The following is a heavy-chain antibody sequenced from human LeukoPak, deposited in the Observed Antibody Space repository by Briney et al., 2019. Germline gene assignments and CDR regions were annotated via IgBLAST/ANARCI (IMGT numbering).Heavy chain of an antibody. V-gene: IGHV4-34*01. CDR3: ARVSSSWYRDWFDP. CDR1: GGSFSGYY. CDR2: INHSGST. J-gene: IGHJ5*02. Sequence: PSETLSLTCAVYGGSFSGYYWSWIRQPPGKGLEWIGEINHSGSTNYNPSLKSRATISVDTSKNQFSLKLSSVTAADTAVYYCARVSSSWYRDWFDPWGQGTLVTVSS. D-gene: IGHD6-13*01.